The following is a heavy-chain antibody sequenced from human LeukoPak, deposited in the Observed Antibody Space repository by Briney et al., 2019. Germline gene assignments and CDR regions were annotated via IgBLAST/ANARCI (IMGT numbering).Heavy chain of an antibody. CDR3: ASGSPDSSGYYLDAFDI. CDR2: MNPNSGNT. D-gene: IGHD3-22*01. J-gene: IGHJ3*02. Sequence: ASVKVSCKASGYTFTSYDINWVRQATGQGLEWMGWMNPNSGNTGYAQKFQGRVTMTRNTSISTAYMELSSLRSEDTAVYYCASGSPDSSGYYLDAFDIWGQGTMVTVSS. V-gene: IGHV1-8*01. CDR1: GYTFTSYD.